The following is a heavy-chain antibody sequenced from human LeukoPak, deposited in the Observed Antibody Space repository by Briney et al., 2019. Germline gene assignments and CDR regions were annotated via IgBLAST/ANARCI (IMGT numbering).Heavy chain of an antibody. Sequence: SETLSLTCAVYGGSFSGYYWSWIRQPPGKGLEWIGEINHSGSTNYNPSLKSRVTISVDTSKNQFSLKLSSVTAADTAVYYCARAVSTNPRNYYYYYYMDVWGKGTTVTVSS. CDR1: GGSFSGYY. CDR3: ARAVSTNPRNYYYYYYMDV. J-gene: IGHJ6*03. D-gene: IGHD1-1*01. V-gene: IGHV4-34*01. CDR2: INHSGST.